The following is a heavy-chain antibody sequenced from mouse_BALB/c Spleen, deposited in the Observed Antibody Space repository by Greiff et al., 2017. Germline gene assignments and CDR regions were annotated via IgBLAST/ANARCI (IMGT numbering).Heavy chain of an antibody. D-gene: IGHD4-1*01. CDR3: ARAGDCEAWFAY. CDR2: IDPANGNT. CDR1: GFNIKDTY. V-gene: IGHV14-3*02. Sequence: VQLQQSGAELVKPGASVKLSCTASGFNIKDTYMHWVKQRPEQGLEWIGRIDPANGNTKYDPKFQGKATITADTSSNTAYLQLSSLTSGDTAVDYCARAGDCEAWFAYWGQGTLVTVSA. J-gene: IGHJ3*01.